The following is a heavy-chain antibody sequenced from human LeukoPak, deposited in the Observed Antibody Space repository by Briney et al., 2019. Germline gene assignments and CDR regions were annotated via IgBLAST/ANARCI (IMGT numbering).Heavy chain of an antibody. Sequence: PSETLSLTCTVSGDSIISSYYWSWIRQPPGKGLEWIGYIYYSGSTNYNPSLKSRATISVDTSKNQFSLKLSSVTAADTAVYYCARLCNSIAVADQREFDYWGQGTLVTVSS. CDR2: IYYSGST. D-gene: IGHD6-19*01. CDR3: ARLCNSIAVADQREFDY. J-gene: IGHJ4*02. CDR1: GDSIISSYY. V-gene: IGHV4-59*01.